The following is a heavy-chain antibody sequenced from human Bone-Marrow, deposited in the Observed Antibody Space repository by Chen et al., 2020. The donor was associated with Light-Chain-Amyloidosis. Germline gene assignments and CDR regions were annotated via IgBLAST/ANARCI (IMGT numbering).Heavy chain of an antibody. J-gene: IGHJ4*02. Sequence: QVQLKQWGAGLLKPSETLSLTCAVYGGSFSGYYWSWIRQPPGKGLEWIGEINHSGSTNYNPSLKSRVTISVDTSKNQFSLKLSSVTAADTAVYYCARDLYCGGDCYSRAAGFDYWGQGTLVTVSS. D-gene: IGHD2-21*02. CDR1: GGSFSGYY. V-gene: IGHV4-34*01. CDR3: ARDLYCGGDCYSRAAGFDY. CDR2: INHSGST.